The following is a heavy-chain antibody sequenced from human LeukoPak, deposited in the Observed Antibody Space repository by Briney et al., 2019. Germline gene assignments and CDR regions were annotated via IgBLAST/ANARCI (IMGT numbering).Heavy chain of an antibody. J-gene: IGHJ4*02. V-gene: IGHV3-23*01. D-gene: IGHD3-3*01. CDR3: AKGVLRCFDY. CDR1: GFTFTSYA. Sequence: PGGSLRLSCAASGFTFTSYAMSWVRRAPGKGLEWVSVISGSGGSTYYADSVKGRFTISRDNSKNTLYLQMNSLRAEDTAVYYCAKGVLRCFDYWGQGTLVTVSS. CDR2: ISGSGGST.